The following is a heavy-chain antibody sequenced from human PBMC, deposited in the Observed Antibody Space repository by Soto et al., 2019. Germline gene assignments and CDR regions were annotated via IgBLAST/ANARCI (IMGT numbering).Heavy chain of an antibody. V-gene: IGHV1-69*01. Sequence: VQLVQSGAEVKKPGSSVKFSCKASGGSFNSFAISWVRQAPGQGLEWMGGIIPIFGAASYGQRIQGRVTITADESTSTAFMELSSLRSEDTAVYYCATSGECGGDCYVYRMDVWGQGTTVTVSS. CDR1: GGSFNSFA. CDR2: IIPIFGAA. CDR3: ATSGECGGDCYVYRMDV. J-gene: IGHJ6*02. D-gene: IGHD2-21*02.